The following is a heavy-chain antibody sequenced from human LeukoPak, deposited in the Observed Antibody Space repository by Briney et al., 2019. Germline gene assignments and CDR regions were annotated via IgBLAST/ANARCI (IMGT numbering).Heavy chain of an antibody. J-gene: IGHJ3*02. V-gene: IGHV3-21*01. D-gene: IGHD3-3*01. Sequence: AGGSLRLSCTASGFTFSSYSLNWVRQAPGKGLEWVSSVVKGRFTISRDNDKNSLYLQMNSLRVEDTAVYYCARVFRPSLTVFIIRGAFDIWGQGTMVTVSS. CDR2: V. CDR1: GFTFSSYS. CDR3: ARVFRPSLTVFIIRGAFDI.